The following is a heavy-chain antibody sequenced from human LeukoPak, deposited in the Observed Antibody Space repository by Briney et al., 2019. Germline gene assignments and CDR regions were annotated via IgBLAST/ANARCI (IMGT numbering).Heavy chain of an antibody. CDR2: ISGSGGST. D-gene: IGHD1-1*01. Sequence: GGSLRLSCAASGFTFSSYAMSWVRQAPGKGLEWVSAISGSGGSTYYADSVKGRFTISRDNSKNTLYLQMNSLRAEDTAVYYCAKNSNTTPLRPAPYYFDYWGQGTLVTVSS. J-gene: IGHJ4*02. V-gene: IGHV3-23*01. CDR1: GFTFSSYA. CDR3: AKNSNTTPLRPAPYYFDY.